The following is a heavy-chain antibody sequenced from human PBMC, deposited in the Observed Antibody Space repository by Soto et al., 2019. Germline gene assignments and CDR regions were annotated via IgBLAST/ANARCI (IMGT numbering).Heavy chain of an antibody. V-gene: IGHV4-59*01. D-gene: IGHD5-12*01. Sequence: QVQLQESGPGLVKPSETLSLTCTVSGGSISSYYWSWIRQPPGKGLEWMGYIYYSGSTNYNPSLKSRVTISVDTSKNQFSLKLSSVTAADTAVYYCARAGGYSGYDPEFDYWGQGTLVTVSS. CDR1: GGSISSYY. CDR3: ARAGGYSGYDPEFDY. J-gene: IGHJ4*02. CDR2: IYYSGST.